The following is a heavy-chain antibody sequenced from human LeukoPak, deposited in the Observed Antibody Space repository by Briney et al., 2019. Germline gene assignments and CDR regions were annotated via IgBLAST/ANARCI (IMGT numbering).Heavy chain of an antibody. J-gene: IGHJ4*02. CDR1: GFTFSSYG. Sequence: PGGSLRLSCAASGFTFSSYGMHWVRQAPGKGLEWGAVISYDGSNKYYADSVKGRFTISRDNSKNTLYLQMNSLRAEDTAVYYCAKGLSGSYVGGFDYWGQGTLVTVSS. V-gene: IGHV3-30*18. D-gene: IGHD1-26*01. CDR3: AKGLSGSYVGGFDY. CDR2: ISYDGSNK.